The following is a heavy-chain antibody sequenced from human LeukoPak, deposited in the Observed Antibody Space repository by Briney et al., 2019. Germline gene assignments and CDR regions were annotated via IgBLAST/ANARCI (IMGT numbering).Heavy chain of an antibody. V-gene: IGHV4-38-2*02. Sequence: SETLSLTCTVSGYSISSGYYWGWIRQPPGKGLEWIGSIYHSGSTYYNPSLKSRVTISVDTSKNQLSLKLSSVTAADTAVYYCAREGGYCSSTSCYAWFDYWGQGTLVTVSS. CDR2: IYHSGST. CDR1: GYSISSGYY. J-gene: IGHJ4*02. D-gene: IGHD2-2*01. CDR3: AREGGYCSSTSCYAWFDY.